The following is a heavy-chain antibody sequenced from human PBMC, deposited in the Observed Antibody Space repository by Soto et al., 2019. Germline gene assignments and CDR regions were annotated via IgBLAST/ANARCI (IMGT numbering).Heavy chain of an antibody. CDR1: GFTVSSNY. CDR2: IYSGGST. J-gene: IGHJ3*02. Sequence: GGSLRLSCAASGFTVSSNYMSWVRQAPGKGLEWVSVIYSGGSTYYADSVKGRFTISRHNSKNTLHLQMNSLRAEDTAVYYCARNRVDWGWYAFDIWGQGTMVTVSS. CDR3: ARNRVDWGWYAFDI. V-gene: IGHV3-53*04. D-gene: IGHD7-27*01.